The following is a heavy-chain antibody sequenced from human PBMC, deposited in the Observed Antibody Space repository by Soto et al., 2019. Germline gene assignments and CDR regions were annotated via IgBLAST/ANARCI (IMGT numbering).Heavy chain of an antibody. V-gene: IGHV1-69*13. CDR1: GGTFSSYS. J-gene: IGHJ4*02. CDR3: ARSRIAVAGNSAYFDY. Sequence: SVKVSCEASGGTFSSYSISWVLQAPGQGLEWMGGIIPIFGTANYAQKFQGRVTITADESTSTAYMELSSLRSEDTAVYYCARSRIAVAGNSAYFDYWGQGTLVTVSS. CDR2: IIPIFGTA. D-gene: IGHD6-19*01.